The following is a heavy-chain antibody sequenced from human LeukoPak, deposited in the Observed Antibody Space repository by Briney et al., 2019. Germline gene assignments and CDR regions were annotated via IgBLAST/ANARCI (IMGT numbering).Heavy chain of an antibody. CDR3: AKDYDNVWGAFEN. J-gene: IGHJ4*02. CDR1: GFTFSSYA. Sequence: GGSLRLSCAASGFTFSSYAMHWVRQAPGKGLEWVAVISYDGSNKYYADSVKGRFTISRDNSKNTLYLQMNSLRAEDTAVYYCAKDYDNVWGAFENWGQGILVTVSS. D-gene: IGHD3-16*01. V-gene: IGHV3-30-3*01. CDR2: ISYDGSNK.